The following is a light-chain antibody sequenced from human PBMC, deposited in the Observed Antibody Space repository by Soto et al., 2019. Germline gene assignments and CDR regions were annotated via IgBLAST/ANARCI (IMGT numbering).Light chain of an antibody. CDR2: EGN. J-gene: IGLJ2*01. CDR1: SGSIASNY. V-gene: IGLV6-57*02. Sequence: NFMLTQPHSVSESPGKTVTISCTGSSGSIASNYVQWYQQRPGSAPTNVIYEGNQRPAGVPDRFSGSIDSSSNSASLTISGLKNEDEADYYCQSYDSSNVVFGGGTKVTVL. CDR3: QSYDSSNVV.